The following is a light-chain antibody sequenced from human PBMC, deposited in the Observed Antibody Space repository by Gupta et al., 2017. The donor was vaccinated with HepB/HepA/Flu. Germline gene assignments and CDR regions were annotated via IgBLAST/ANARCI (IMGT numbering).Light chain of an antibody. CDR2: DVS. CDR3: CSYASSDTWV. CDR1: SSDVGGYNY. Sequence: QSALTQPRSVSGSPGQSVTISCTGTSSDVGGYNYVSWYQQHPGKAPKLMIYDVSKRPSGVPGRFSGSKSGNTASLTISGLQAEDEAEYYGCSYASSDTWVFGGGTKRTVL. J-gene: IGLJ3*02. V-gene: IGLV2-11*01.